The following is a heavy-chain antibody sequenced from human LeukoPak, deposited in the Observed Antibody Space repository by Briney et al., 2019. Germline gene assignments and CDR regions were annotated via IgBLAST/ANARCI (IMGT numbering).Heavy chain of an antibody. CDR1: GYSISSGYY. D-gene: IGHD6-13*01. V-gene: IGHV4-38-2*02. Sequence: SETLSLTCTVSGYSISSGYYWGWIRQPPGKGLEWIGNIYPTGSTYYNPSLKSRVTISVDASKNQFSLKVSSVSAADTAVYYCARAYSSSWYWNWFDPWGQGTLVTVSS. J-gene: IGHJ5*02. CDR2: IYPTGST. CDR3: ARAYSSSWYWNWFDP.